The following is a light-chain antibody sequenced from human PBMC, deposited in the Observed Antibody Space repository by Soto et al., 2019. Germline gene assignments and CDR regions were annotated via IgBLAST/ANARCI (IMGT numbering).Light chain of an antibody. CDR3: QHYGSSAWT. V-gene: IGKV3-20*01. CDR1: QGLTSSY. J-gene: IGKJ1*01. CDR2: GTS. Sequence: EIVFTQSPGTLSLSPGERATLSCRASQGLTSSYLAWYQQKPGQAPRLLIYGTSTRATGIPDRFTGSGSGTDFTLNISRLEPEDFAVYHCQHYGSSAWTFGRGTKVDIK.